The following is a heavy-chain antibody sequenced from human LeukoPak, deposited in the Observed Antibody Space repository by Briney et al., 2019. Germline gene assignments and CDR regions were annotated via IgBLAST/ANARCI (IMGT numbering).Heavy chain of an antibody. D-gene: IGHD5-12*01. CDR2: IYSSGTT. J-gene: IGHJ5*02. V-gene: IGHV4-4*07. CDR1: GGSISNYY. Sequence: PSETQSLTCTVSGGSISNYYWSWIRRPAGKGLEWIGRIYSSGTTIYNPSLKSRVTMSVDTSKNQFSLKLSSVTAADTAVYFCASGSSGYDPWGQGTLVTVSS. CDR3: ASGSSGYDP.